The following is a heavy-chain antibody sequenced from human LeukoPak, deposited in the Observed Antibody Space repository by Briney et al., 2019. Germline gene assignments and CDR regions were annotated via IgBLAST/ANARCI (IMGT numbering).Heavy chain of an antibody. CDR2: INSDARST. CDR3: ARGNHNYGDYYGLDV. D-gene: IGHD5-24*01. CDR1: GFTFSGYW. V-gene: IGHV3-74*01. Sequence: GGSLRLSCAASGFTFSGYWMHWVRQAPGKGLVWVSRINSDARSTIYADSVKGRFTISRDNAKNSLYLQMSSLRAEDTAVYYCARGNHNYGDYYGLDVWGQGTTVTVSS. J-gene: IGHJ6*02.